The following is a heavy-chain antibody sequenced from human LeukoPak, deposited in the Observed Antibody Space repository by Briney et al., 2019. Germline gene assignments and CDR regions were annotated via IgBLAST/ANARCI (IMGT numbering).Heavy chain of an antibody. CDR3: ARRVTGRGTYYFDY. V-gene: IGHV4-59*08. D-gene: IGHD3-16*01. CDR1: GGSISTYY. CDR2: IYYSGIT. Sequence: SETLSLTCTVSGGSISTYYWTWIRQPPGKGLEWIGFIYYSGITNYNPALKSRVTISLATSKNQFSLKLNSVTAADTAVYYCARRVTGRGTYYFDYWGQGTLVTVSS. J-gene: IGHJ4*02.